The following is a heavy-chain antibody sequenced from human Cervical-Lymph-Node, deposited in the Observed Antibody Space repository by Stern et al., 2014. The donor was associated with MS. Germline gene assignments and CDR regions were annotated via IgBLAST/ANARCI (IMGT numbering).Heavy chain of an antibody. CDR2: IWYDGTNK. CDR3: ARDETFGSGWSSFAF. CDR1: GFTYSTYG. Sequence: VQLVESGGGVVQPGRSLRISCAASGFTYSTYGMHWVRQAPGKGLEWGAVIWYDGTNKYYADSVKGRFTISGDNSKNTLFLQMNSLRAEDTAVYYCARDETFGSGWSSFAFWGQGTLVTVSS. V-gene: IGHV3-33*01. J-gene: IGHJ4*02. D-gene: IGHD6-19*01.